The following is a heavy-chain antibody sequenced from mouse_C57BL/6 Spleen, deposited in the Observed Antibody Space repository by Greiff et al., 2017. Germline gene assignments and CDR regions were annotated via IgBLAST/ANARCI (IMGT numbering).Heavy chain of an antibody. CDR1: GYTFTSYW. CDR3: ARDSSGYPAWFAY. CDR2: IHPNSGST. V-gene: IGHV1-64*01. Sequence: QVQLQQPGAELVKPGASVKLSCKASGYTFTSYWMHWVKQRPGQGLEWIGMIHPNSGSTNYNEKFKSKATLTVDKSSSTAYMQLSSLTSEDSAVYCCARDSSGYPAWFAYWGQGTLVTVSA. D-gene: IGHD3-2*02. J-gene: IGHJ3*01.